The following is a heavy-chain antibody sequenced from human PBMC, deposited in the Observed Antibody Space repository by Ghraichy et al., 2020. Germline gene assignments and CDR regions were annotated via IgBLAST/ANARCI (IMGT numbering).Heavy chain of an antibody. J-gene: IGHJ4*02. CDR2: INHSGST. V-gene: IGHV4-34*01. CDR1: GGSFSGYY. CDR3: ARGFTYYDFWSGYYTYYFDY. Sequence: SETLSLTCAVYGGSFSGYYWSWIRQPPGKGLEWIGEINHSGSTNYNPSLKSRVTISVDTSKNQFSLKLSSVTAADTAVYYCARGFTYYDFWSGYYTYYFDYWGQGTLVTVSS. D-gene: IGHD3-3*01.